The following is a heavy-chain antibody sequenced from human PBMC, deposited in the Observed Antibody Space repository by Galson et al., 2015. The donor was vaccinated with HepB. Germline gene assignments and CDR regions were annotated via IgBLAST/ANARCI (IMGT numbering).Heavy chain of an antibody. CDR3: ARVDALGSSGYYGSEYYFDY. CDR2: IYYSGST. D-gene: IGHD3-22*01. Sequence: LSLTCTVSGGSISSYYWSWIRQPPGKGLEWIGYIYYSGSTNYNPSLKSRVTISVDTSKNQFSLKLSSVTAADTAVYYCARVDALGSSGYYGSEYYFDYWGQGTLVTVSS. V-gene: IGHV4-59*01. J-gene: IGHJ4*02. CDR1: GGSISSYY.